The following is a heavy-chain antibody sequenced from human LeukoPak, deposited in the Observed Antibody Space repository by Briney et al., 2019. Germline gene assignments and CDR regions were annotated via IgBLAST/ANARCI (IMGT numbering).Heavy chain of an antibody. CDR1: GGSISSSSYY. J-gene: IGHJ4*02. CDR2: IYYSGST. V-gene: IGHV4-39*01. CDR3: ARTSITIFGVATTFDY. D-gene: IGHD3-3*01. Sequence: PSETLSLTCTVSGGSISSSSYYWGWIRQPPGKGLEWIGSIYYSGSTYYNPSLKSRVTISVDTSKNQFSLKPSSVTAADTAVYDCARTSITIFGVATTFDYWGQGTLVTVSS.